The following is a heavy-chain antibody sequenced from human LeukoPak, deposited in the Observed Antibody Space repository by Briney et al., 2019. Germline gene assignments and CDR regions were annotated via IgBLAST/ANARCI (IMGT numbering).Heavy chain of an antibody. V-gene: IGHV4-34*01. CDR2: INHSGGT. D-gene: IGHD2-2*01. CDR1: GGSFSGYY. Sequence: SETLSLTCAVYGGSFSGYYWSWIRQPPGKGLEWIGEINHSGGTNYNPSLKSRVTISVDTSKNQFSLKLSSVTAADTAVYYCARGHSLGYCSSTSCPGWFDPWGQGTLVTVSS. CDR3: ARGHSLGYCSSTSCPGWFDP. J-gene: IGHJ5*02.